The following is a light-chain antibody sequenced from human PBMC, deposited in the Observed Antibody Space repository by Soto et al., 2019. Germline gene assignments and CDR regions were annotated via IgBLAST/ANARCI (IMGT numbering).Light chain of an antibody. J-gene: IGKJ1*01. CDR3: QQYDSSPWT. V-gene: IGKV3-20*01. CDR2: DTS. Sequence: EIVLTQSPGTLSLSPGERATLSCRASQSVSSSYLAWYQQTPGQAPRLLVYDTSYRATGVPDRFSGSGSGTDSTLTISRLEPEDSAVYYCQQYDSSPWTFGQGTKVDNK. CDR1: QSVSSSY.